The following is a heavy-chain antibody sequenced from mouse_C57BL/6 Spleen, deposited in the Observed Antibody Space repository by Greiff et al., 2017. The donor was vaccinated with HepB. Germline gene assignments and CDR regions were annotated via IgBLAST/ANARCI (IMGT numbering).Heavy chain of an antibody. CDR2: IYWDDDK. V-gene: IGHV8-12*01. CDR1: GFSLRTSGMG. D-gene: IGHD2-1*01. CDR3: DRRGYGNYGWYVDV. J-gene: IGHJ1*03. Sequence: QVTLKVSGPGILQSSQTLSLTCSFSGFSLRTSGMGVSWIRQPSGKGLEWLAHIYWDDDKRYNPSLKSRLTISKDTPRNQVFLKITSVDTADTATYYCDRRGYGNYGWYVDVWGTGTTVTVSS.